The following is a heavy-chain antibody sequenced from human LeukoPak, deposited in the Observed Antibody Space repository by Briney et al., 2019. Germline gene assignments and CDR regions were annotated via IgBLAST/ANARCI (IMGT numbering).Heavy chain of an antibody. CDR3: ARGWRSGSGWYCEPYFQH. V-gene: IGHV1-8*01. D-gene: IGHD6-19*01. CDR2: MNPNSGNT. J-gene: IGHJ1*01. Sequence: ASVKVSCKASGYTFTSYDINWVRQATGQGLEWMGWMNPNSGNTGYAQKFQGRVTMTRNTSISTAYMELSSLRSEDTAVYYCARGWRSGSGWYCEPYFQHWGQGTLVTVSS. CDR1: GYTFTSYD.